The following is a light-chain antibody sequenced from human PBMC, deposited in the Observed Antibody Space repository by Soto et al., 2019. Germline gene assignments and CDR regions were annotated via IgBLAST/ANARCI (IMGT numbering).Light chain of an antibody. V-gene: IGKV3-15*01. J-gene: IGKJ5*01. CDR3: QQYKNWPA. CDR2: GAS. CDR1: HSVNSH. Sequence: MMMTQSPATLSVSPGERVTLSCRTSHSVNSHVAWYQQKPGQAPRLLLYGASTRATGIPVRFSGSGFGTEFTLNISRLQSEDFAVYYCQQYKNWPAFGQGTRLEIX.